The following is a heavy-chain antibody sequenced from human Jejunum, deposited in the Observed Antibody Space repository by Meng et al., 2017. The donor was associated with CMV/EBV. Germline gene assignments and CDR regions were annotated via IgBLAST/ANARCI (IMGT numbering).Heavy chain of an antibody. CDR3: AIWRRNEPLFDY. D-gene: IGHD1-14*01. Sequence: QVQVWQVGAEVKKPGSSGKVACKTSGGSFSTHTFSWVREAPGQGLEWMGGLIAVFDKTKAAPRFQDRFTFTADESTSTAYMELSSLTFDDTAVYFCAIWRRNEPLFDYWGQGTLVTVSS. CDR1: GGSFSTHT. CDR2: LIAVFDKT. V-gene: IGHV1-69*13. J-gene: IGHJ4*02.